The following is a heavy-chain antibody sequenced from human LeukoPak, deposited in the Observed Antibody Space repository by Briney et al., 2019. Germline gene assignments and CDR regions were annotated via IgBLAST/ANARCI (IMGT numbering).Heavy chain of an antibody. V-gene: IGHV3-30*04. CDR3: AREPPRFDY. CDR1: GFTFSSYA. J-gene: IGHJ4*02. CDR2: ISYDGSNK. Sequence: GGSLRLSCAASGFTFSSYAMHWVRQAPGKGLEWVAVISYDGSNKYYADSVKGRFTISRDNSKNTLYLQMNSLRAEDTAVYYCAREPPRFDYWGQGTLVTVSS.